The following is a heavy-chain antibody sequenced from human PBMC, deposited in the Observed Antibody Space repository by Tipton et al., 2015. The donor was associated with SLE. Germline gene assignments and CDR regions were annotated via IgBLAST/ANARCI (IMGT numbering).Heavy chain of an antibody. Sequence: TLSLTCTVSGGSITSGTYYWSWLRQPAGKGLEWIGRIYSSGSTNSSPSLRSRVTISVDTSKNQFSLKLSSVTAAYTAVYYCAREDISSESVDYWGQGTLVTVFS. CDR3: AREDISSESVDY. D-gene: IGHD6-6*01. CDR2: IYSSGST. J-gene: IGHJ4*02. V-gene: IGHV4-61*02. CDR1: GGSITSGTYY.